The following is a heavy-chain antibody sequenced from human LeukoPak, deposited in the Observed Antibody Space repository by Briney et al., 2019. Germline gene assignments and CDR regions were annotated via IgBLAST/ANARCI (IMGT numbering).Heavy chain of an antibody. CDR3: AKWRRGHYYGWGTELDY. J-gene: IGHJ4*02. CDR1: GFTFSNSG. D-gene: IGHD3-10*01. Sequence: PGGSLRLSCAASGFTFSNSGMNWVRQAPGKGLEWISYIRSSSDTIYYADSVKGRFTISRDNAKNTLYLQMNSLRREDTAMYYCAKWRRGHYYGWGTELDYWGQGTLVTVSS. V-gene: IGHV3-48*01. CDR2: IRSSSDTI.